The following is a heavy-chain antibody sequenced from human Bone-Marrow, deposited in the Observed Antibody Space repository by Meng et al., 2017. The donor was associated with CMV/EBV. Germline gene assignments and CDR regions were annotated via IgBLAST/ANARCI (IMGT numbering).Heavy chain of an antibody. CDR3: ARGTVGRHRTGELRVIWFDP. J-gene: IGHJ5*02. CDR2: INHSGST. CDR1: GGSFSGYY. V-gene: IGHV4-34*01. Sequence: SETLSLTCAVYGGSFSGYYWSWIRQPPGKGLEWIGEINHSGSTNYNPSLKSRVTLSVDTSKNQFSLKLSSVTAADTAVYYCARGTVGRHRTGELRVIWFDPWGQGTLVTVSS. D-gene: IGHD7-27*01.